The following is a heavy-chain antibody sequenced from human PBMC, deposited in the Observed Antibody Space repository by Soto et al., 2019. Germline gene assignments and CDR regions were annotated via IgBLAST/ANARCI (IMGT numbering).Heavy chain of an antibody. CDR3: ARAPLAVADRVDY. CDR1: GGSISSRSYY. CDR2: IYYSGST. Sequence: SETLSLTCTGSGGSISSRSYYWGWIRQPPGKGLEWIGSIYYSGSTYYNPSLKSRVTISVDTSKNQFSLKLSSVTAADTALYYCARAPLAVADRVDYWGQGTLVTVSS. D-gene: IGHD6-19*01. J-gene: IGHJ4*02. V-gene: IGHV4-39*07.